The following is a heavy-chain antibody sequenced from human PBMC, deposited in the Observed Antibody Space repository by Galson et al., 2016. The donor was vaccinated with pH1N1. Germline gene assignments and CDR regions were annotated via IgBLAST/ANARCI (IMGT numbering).Heavy chain of an antibody. CDR1: GFTFISYT. CDR3: AASGSYDAFDI. J-gene: IGHJ3*02. CDR2: ISSRSSSYT. V-gene: IGHV3-21*05. D-gene: IGHD1-26*01. Sequence: SLRLSCAASGFTFISYTMNWVRQAPGKGLEWVSFISSRSSSYTNYAHSVKGRFTISRDNAKNSLYLQMNSLRDEDTALYYCAASGSYDAFDIWGQGTMVTVSS.